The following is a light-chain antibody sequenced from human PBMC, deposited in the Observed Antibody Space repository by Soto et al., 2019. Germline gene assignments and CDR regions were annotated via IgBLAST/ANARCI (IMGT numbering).Light chain of an antibody. J-gene: IGKJ5*01. CDR2: GAS. CDR1: QSVASIH. V-gene: IGKV3-11*01. CDR3: QQRSNWPLIT. Sequence: EIVLTQSPGTLSLSPGERATLSCRASQSVASIHLAWYRQKPGQTPRLLIYGASTRATGIPARFSGSGSGTEFTLTISSLEPEDFAVYYCQQRSNWPLITFGQGTRLEI.